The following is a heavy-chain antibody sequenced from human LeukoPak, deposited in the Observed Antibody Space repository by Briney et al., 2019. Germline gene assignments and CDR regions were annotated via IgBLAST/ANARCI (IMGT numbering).Heavy chain of an antibody. V-gene: IGHV3-23*01. CDR3: AHQEGMIVTTPLDY. CDR1: GCTFSDYY. CDR2: ISGSGGST. D-gene: IGHD3-22*01. J-gene: IGHJ4*02. Sequence: GGSLRLSCASSGCTFSDYYMSWIRQAPGKGLEGVSAISGSGGSTYYADSVKGRFTISRDNSKNTLYLQMNSLRAEDTAVYYCAHQEGMIVTTPLDYWGQGTLVTVSS.